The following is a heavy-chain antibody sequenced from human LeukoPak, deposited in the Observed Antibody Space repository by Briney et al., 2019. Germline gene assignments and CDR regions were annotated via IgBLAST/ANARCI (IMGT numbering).Heavy chain of an antibody. J-gene: IGHJ4*02. CDR1: GFTFSSYA. Sequence: PGGSLRLSCAASGFTFSSYAMHWVRQAPGMGLEWVAVISYDGSNKYYAESVKGRFTISRDNSKNTLYMQMNSLRAEDTAMYYCARDVRYCSGGGCYGAADYWGQGTLVTVSS. V-gene: IGHV3-30-3*01. D-gene: IGHD2-15*01. CDR2: ISYDGSNK. CDR3: ARDVRYCSGGGCYGAADY.